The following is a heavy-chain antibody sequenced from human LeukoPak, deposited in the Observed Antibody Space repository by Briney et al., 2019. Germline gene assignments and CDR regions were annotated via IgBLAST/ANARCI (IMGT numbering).Heavy chain of an antibody. CDR1: GGTFSSYA. Sequence: ASVKVSCKASGGTFSSYAISWVRQAPGQGLEWMGWINPNSGGTNYAQKFQGWVTMTRDTSISTAYMELSRLRSDDTAVYYCARDFSFGVGATYGMDVWGQGTTVTVSS. CDR3: ARDFSFGVGATYGMDV. V-gene: IGHV1-2*04. J-gene: IGHJ6*02. CDR2: INPNSGGT. D-gene: IGHD1-26*01.